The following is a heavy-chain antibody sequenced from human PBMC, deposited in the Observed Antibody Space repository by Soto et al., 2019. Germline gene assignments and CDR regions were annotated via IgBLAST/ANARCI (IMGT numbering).Heavy chain of an antibody. CDR3: ARGPNSAC. D-gene: IGHD2-21*01. CDR2: IYSGGNP. V-gene: IGHV3-53*01. CDR1: EFSVGGNY. J-gene: IGHJ4*02. Sequence: EERLVQSGGGLVQPGGSLRLSCAAYEFSVGGNYMSWVRQAPGKGLELVSLIYSGGNPFYADSMKGRFTLSRDNSNNMLYLQMDSLRAEDTAVYYCARGPNSACWGQGTLVIVSS.